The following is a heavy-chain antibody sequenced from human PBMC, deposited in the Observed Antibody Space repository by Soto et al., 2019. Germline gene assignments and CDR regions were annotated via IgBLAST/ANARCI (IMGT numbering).Heavy chain of an antibody. CDR1: GYTFTSYG. CDR2: ISAYNGNT. J-gene: IGHJ5*02. D-gene: IGHD3-3*01. CDR3: AREVRWSGKMYNWFDP. Sequence: ASVKVSCKASGYTFTSYGISWVRQAPGQGLEWMGWISAYNGNTNYAQKLQGRVTMTTDTSTSTAYMELRSLRSDDTAVYYCAREVRWSGKMYNWFDPWGQGTLVTVSS. V-gene: IGHV1-18*01.